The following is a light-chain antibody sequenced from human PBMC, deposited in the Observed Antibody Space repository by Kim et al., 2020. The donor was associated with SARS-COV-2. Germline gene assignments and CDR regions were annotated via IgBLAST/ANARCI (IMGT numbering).Light chain of an antibody. V-gene: IGKV1-39*01. CDR2: AAS. J-gene: IGKJ2*01. Sequence: DIQMTQSPSSLSASLGDRVTITCRASQSISSYLNWYQQKPGKAPKLLIYAASSLQSGVPSRFTGSGSGTDFTLTISSLQPEDFATYYCQQSYNTPYTFGQGTKLEI. CDR3: QQSYNTPYT. CDR1: QSISSY.